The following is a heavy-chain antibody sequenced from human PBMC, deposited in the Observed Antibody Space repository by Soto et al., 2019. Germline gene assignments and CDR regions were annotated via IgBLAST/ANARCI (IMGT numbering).Heavy chain of an antibody. D-gene: IGHD5-18*01. CDR3: ARATAMLTNEYYYYMDV. CDR1: GFTFSSYE. V-gene: IGHV3-48*03. J-gene: IGHJ6*03. CDR2: ISSSGSTI. Sequence: GGSLRLSCAAYGFTFSSYEMNWVRQAPGRGLEWVSYISSSGSTIYYADSVKGRFTISRDNANNSLYLQMNSLRAEDPAVSDCARATAMLTNEYYYYMDVWGKGTMVTVSS.